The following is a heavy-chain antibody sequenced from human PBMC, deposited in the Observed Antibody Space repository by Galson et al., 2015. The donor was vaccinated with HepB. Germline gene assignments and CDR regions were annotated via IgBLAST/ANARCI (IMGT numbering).Heavy chain of an antibody. CDR1: GFSLSTSGMC. D-gene: IGHD3-3*01. CDR2: IDWDDDK. Sequence: PALVKPTQTLTLTRTFSGFSLSTSGMCVSWIRQPPGKALEWLARIDWDDDKYYSTSLKTRLTISKDTSKNQVVLTMTNMDPVDTATYYCARTRSGLAIFGYYYYYYYMDVWGKGTTVTVSS. J-gene: IGHJ6*03. V-gene: IGHV2-70*11. CDR3: ARTRSGLAIFGYYYYYYYMDV.